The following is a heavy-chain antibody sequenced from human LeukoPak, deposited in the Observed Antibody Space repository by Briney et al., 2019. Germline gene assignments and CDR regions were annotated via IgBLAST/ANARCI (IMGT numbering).Heavy chain of an antibody. Sequence: GGSLRLSCEASGFTFNTYSMNWARQAPGKGLEWVSSIDSSGGYMFYADSVKGRFIISRDNAKDSLYLQMNSLRAEDTAVYYCARDLSLGRIAAAGTDYYYMDVWGKGTTVTISS. D-gene: IGHD6-13*01. V-gene: IGHV3-21*06. J-gene: IGHJ6*03. CDR3: ARDLSLGRIAAAGTDYYYMDV. CDR2: IDSSGGYM. CDR1: GFTFNTYS.